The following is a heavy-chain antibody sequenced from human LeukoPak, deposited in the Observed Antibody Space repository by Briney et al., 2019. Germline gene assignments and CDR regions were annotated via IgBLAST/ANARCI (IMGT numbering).Heavy chain of an antibody. J-gene: IGHJ4*02. CDR2: IKQDGSQQ. CDR1: GFTFTRFW. Sequence: PGGSLRLSCATSGFTFTRFWMSWIRQAPGKGREWVANIKQDGSQQYYLDSVEGRFTISRDNAKNSLYLQMNNLRAEDTAVYYCSNGIYSSSYWGQGTLVTVSS. D-gene: IGHD6-6*01. CDR3: SNGIYSSSY. V-gene: IGHV3-7*01.